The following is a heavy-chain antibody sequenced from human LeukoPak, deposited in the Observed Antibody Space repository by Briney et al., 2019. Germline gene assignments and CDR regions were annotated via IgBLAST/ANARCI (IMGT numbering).Heavy chain of an antibody. D-gene: IGHD3-22*01. CDR2: ISSSGSTI. V-gene: IGHV3-48*03. CDR3: ARGKELYYDSSGYYYYYYYMDV. CDR1: GFTFSSYE. Sequence: SGGSLRLSCAASGFTFSSYEMNWVRQAPGKGLEWVSYISSSGSTIYYADSVKGRFTISRDNAKNSLYLQMNSLRAEDTAVYYCARGKELYYDSSGYYYYYYYMDVWGKGTTVTISS. J-gene: IGHJ6*03.